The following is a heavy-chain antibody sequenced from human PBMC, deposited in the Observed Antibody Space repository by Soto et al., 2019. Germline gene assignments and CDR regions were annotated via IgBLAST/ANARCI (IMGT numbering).Heavy chain of an antibody. D-gene: IGHD4-17*01. CDR1: GYTFSTST. J-gene: IGHJ4*02. Sequence: LVQSGAEAKKPGTSVKVSCKASGYTFSTSTISWVRQAPGQGLEWLGWIKAYSGNTNYAPKLQGRVTMTTDTSTSTAYLELRSLTTDDTAMYYCASANYGDDDYWGQGTRVTVSS. V-gene: IGHV1-18*04. CDR2: IKAYSGNT. CDR3: ASANYGDDDY.